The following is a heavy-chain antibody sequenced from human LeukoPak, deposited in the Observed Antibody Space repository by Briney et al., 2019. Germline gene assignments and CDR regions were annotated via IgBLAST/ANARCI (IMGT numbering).Heavy chain of an antibody. V-gene: IGHV3-30-3*01. CDR3: ARESIAAAGLYYYYGMDV. CDR2: ISYDGSNK. D-gene: IGHD6-13*01. Sequence: GRSLRLSCAAPGXTFSSYAVHWVRQAPGKGLEWVAVISYDGSNKYYADSVKGRFTISRDNSKNTLYLQMNSLRAEDTAVYYCARESIAAAGLYYYYGMDVWGQGTTVTVSS. J-gene: IGHJ6*02. CDR1: GXTFSSYA.